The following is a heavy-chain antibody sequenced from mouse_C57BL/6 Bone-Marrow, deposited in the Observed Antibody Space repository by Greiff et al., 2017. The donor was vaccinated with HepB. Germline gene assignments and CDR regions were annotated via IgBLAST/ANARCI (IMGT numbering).Heavy chain of an antibody. J-gene: IGHJ1*03. CDR1: GFTFSSYA. Sequence: EVQLVESGGGLVKPGGSLKLSCAASGFTFSSYAMSWVRQTPEKRLEWVATISDGGSYTYYPDNVKGRFTISRDNAKNNLYLQMSHLKSEDTAMYSCARAYGSHWYFDVWGTGTTVTVSS. CDR3: ARAYGSHWYFDV. CDR2: ISDGGSYT. D-gene: IGHD1-1*01. V-gene: IGHV5-4*01.